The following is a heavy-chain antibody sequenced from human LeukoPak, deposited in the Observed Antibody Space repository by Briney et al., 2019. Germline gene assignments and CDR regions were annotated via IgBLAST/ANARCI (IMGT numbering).Heavy chain of an antibody. CDR2: IYSGGST. CDR3: TTDQGIVAG. CDR1: GFTVSSNY. D-gene: IGHD1-26*01. Sequence: GGSLRLSCAASGFTVSSNYMSWVRQAPGKGLEWVSVIYSGGSTYYADSVKGRSTISRDNSKNTLYLQMNSLKTEDTAVYYCTTDQGIVAGWGQGTLVTVSS. J-gene: IGHJ4*02. V-gene: IGHV3-66*01.